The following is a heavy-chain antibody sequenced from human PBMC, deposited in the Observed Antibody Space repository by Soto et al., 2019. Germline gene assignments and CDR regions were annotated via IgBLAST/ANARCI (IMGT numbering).Heavy chain of an antibody. J-gene: IGHJ4*02. V-gene: IGHV4-59*08. CDR3: TRSHYFDY. CDR2: VYYSGST. CDR1: GGYINNYF. Sequence: SETQSLTYNVSGGYINNYFWSWIRQPPGKGLEWIGHVYYSGSTHYDPSLKSRVTMSVDASRNLFSLKLSSVTAADTAVYFCTRSHYFDYWGQGALVTVS.